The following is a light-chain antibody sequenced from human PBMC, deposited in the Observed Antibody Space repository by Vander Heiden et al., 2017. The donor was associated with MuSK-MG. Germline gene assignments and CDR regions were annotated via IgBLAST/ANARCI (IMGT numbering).Light chain of an antibody. CDR3: RSYTSRSTRYV. CDR1: SSDVGGYNS. J-gene: IGLJ1*01. CDR2: EVS. Sequence: QSALTQPASVSGSPGQSITISCTGTSSDVGGYNSVSWYHQHPGKAQKLMIYEVSNRPSGVSNRFSCSKSGNTASLTISGLQAEDEADYSCRSYTSRSTRYVFGTGNKVTVL. V-gene: IGLV2-14*01.